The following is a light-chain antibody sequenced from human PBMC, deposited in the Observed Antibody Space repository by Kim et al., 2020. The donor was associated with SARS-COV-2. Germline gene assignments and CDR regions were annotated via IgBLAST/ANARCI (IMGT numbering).Light chain of an antibody. V-gene: IGKV1-39*01. CDR3: QQSFNTPYT. Sequence: ASVGYRITISCQASQNINNYLNWYQQKPGKAPKLLIYATSSLQSGVPSRFSGSGSGTDFTLTISSLQPDDFATYWCQQSFNTPYTFGQGTKLEI. CDR2: ATS. CDR1: QNINNY. J-gene: IGKJ2*01.